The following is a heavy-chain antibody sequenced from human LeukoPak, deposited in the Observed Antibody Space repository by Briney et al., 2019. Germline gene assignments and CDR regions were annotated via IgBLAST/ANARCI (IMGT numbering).Heavy chain of an antibody. J-gene: IGHJ5*02. Sequence: SETLSLTCTVSGGSISSSSYYWGWIRQPPGKGLEWIGSIYYSGSTYYNPSLKSRVTISVDTSKNQFSLKLSSVTAADTAVYYWARKTISIAAAGRCPWFDPGAQGTLVPVSS. CDR3: ARKTISIAAAGRCPWFDP. CDR1: GGSISSSSYY. CDR2: IYYSGST. D-gene: IGHD6-13*01. V-gene: IGHV4-39*07.